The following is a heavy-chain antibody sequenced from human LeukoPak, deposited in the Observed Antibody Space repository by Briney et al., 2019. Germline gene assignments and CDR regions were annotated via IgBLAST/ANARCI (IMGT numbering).Heavy chain of an antibody. V-gene: IGHV3-30*18. Sequence: GGSLRLSCAASGFIFSTYDMHWVRQAPGKGLEWVAVVSYDGSNIYHAASVQGRFTISRDNSKNTLYLQMNSLRAEDTAVYYCAKGISGFFDYWGQGTLVTVSS. J-gene: IGHJ4*02. CDR3: AKGISGFFDY. CDR1: GFIFSTYD. CDR2: VSYDGSNI. D-gene: IGHD5-12*01.